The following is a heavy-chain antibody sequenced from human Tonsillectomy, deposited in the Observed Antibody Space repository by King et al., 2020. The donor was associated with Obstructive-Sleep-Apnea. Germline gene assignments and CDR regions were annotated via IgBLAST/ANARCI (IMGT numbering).Heavy chain of an antibody. Sequence: QLQESGPGLVKPSETLSLTCTVSGGSISSSSYYWGWIRQPPGKGLEWIGSIYYSGSTYYNPSLKSRVTISVDTSKNQFSLKLSSVTAADPAGYYCARDPGTAMVRGWFDPWGQGTLVTVSS. J-gene: IGHJ5*02. V-gene: IGHV4-39*07. CDR1: GGSISSSSYY. D-gene: IGHD5-18*01. CDR3: ARDPGTAMVRGWFDP. CDR2: IYYSGST.